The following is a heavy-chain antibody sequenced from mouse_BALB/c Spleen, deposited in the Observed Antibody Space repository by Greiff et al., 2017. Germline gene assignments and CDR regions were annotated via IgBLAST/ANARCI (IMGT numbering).Heavy chain of an antibody. Sequence: EVQLVESGGGLVQPGGSLKLSCAASGFTFSSYGMSWVRQTPDKRLELVATINSNGGSTYYPDSVKGRFTISRDNAKNTLYLQMSSLKSEDTAMYYCARASEYYAMDYWGQGTSVTVSA. D-gene: IGHD6-1*01. V-gene: IGHV5-6-3*01. CDR3: ARASEYYAMDY. J-gene: IGHJ4*01. CDR1: GFTFSSYG. CDR2: INSNGGST.